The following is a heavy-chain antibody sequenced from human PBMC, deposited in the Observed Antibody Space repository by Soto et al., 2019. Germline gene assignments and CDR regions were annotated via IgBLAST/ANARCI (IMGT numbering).Heavy chain of an antibody. CDR1: GFIFISYA. Sequence: PGGSLRLSCAASGFIFISYAMSWVLQAPGKGLEWVSVISGSDDSTYYADSVKGRFTISRDNSKNTLYLQMNSLRAEDTAVYYCAKRSSSSTFDYWGQGTLVTVSS. V-gene: IGHV3-23*01. D-gene: IGHD6-6*01. CDR2: ISGSDDST. J-gene: IGHJ4*02. CDR3: AKRSSSSTFDY.